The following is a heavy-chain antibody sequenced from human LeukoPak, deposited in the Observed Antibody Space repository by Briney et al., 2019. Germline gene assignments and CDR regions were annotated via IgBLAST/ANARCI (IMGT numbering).Heavy chain of an antibody. V-gene: IGHV4-39*07. J-gene: IGHJ4*02. D-gene: IGHD3-22*01. CDR2: IYYSGST. Sequence: SETLSLTCTVSGGSISSSSYYWGWIRQPPGKGLEWIGSIYYSGSTYYNPSLKSRVTISVDTSKNQFSLKLSSVTAADTAVYYCARGDSSGYYEGFDYWGQGTLVTVSS. CDR3: ARGDSSGYYEGFDY. CDR1: GGSISSSSYY.